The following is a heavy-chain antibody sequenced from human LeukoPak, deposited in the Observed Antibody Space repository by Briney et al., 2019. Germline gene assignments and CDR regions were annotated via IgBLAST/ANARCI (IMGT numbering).Heavy chain of an antibody. Sequence: SETLSLTCTVSGASMSSGGYYWSWIRQHPGKGLEWIGYIYDSGSTYYNPSLKSRVTISIDTSKNQFSLKLTSVTAADTAVYYCARDAFDIWGQGTMVTVSP. CDR3: ARDAFDI. J-gene: IGHJ3*02. CDR2: IYDSGST. V-gene: IGHV4-31*03. CDR1: GASMSSGGYY.